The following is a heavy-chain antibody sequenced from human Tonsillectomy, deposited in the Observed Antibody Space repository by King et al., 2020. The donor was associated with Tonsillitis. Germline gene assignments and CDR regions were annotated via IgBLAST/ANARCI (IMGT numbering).Heavy chain of an antibody. J-gene: IGHJ6*02. CDR2: IKEDGSEK. CDR1: GFTLRSYW. D-gene: IGHD6-13*01. Sequence: VQLVESGGGLVQPGGSQRLSCAASGFTLRSYWMSWVRQAPGKGLEWVANIKEDGSEKYYVDSVKGRFTISRDNARNSLYLEMNSLRAEDTAVYYCARGDRGAAGHLYDYYGMDVWGQGTTVTVSS. V-gene: IGHV3-7*03. CDR3: ARGDRGAAGHLYDYYGMDV.